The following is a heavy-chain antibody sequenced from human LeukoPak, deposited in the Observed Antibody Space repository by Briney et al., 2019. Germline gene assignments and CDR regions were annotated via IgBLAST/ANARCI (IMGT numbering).Heavy chain of an antibody. J-gene: IGHJ4*02. V-gene: IGHV1-46*01. CDR3: ARGTTDDY. CDR2: INPSGGST. D-gene: IGHD1-1*01. CDR1: GYTFTSYY. Sequence: ASVKVSCKASGYTFTSYYIDWVRQAPGQGLEGMGVINPSGGSTRYAQKFQGRVTMTGDPSTRTVYMELSSLTSDDTAVYYCARGTTDDYWGQGTPVTVSS.